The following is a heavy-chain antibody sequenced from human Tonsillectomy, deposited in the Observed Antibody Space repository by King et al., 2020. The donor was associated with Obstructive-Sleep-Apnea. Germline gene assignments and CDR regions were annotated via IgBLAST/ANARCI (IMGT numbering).Heavy chain of an antibody. V-gene: IGHV3-21*01. J-gene: IGHJ6*02. D-gene: IGHD3-3*01. Sequence: VQLVESGGGLVKPGGSLRLSCADSGFTFSSYSMNWVRQAPGKGLEWVSSIISSSSYIYYADSVKGRFTISRDNAKNSLYLQMNSARAEDTAVYYCARILAAYYDFWSGSYYYYGMDVWGQGTTVTVSS. CDR3: ARILAAYYDFWSGSYYYYGMDV. CDR1: GFTFSSYS. CDR2: IISSSSYI.